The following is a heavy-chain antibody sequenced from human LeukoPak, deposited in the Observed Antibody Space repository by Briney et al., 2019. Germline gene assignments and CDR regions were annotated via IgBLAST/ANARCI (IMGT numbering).Heavy chain of an antibody. CDR2: INPNSGGT. CDR3: AREGGSSGWYGPYYYYGMDV. Sequence: GASVNVSCKASGYTFTGYYMHWVRQAPGQGLEWMGWINPNSGGTNYAQKFQGWVTMTRDTSISTAYMELSRLRSDDTAAYYCAREGGSSGWYGPYYYYGMDVWGQGTTVTVSS. CDR1: GYTFTGYY. D-gene: IGHD6-19*01. V-gene: IGHV1-2*04. J-gene: IGHJ6*02.